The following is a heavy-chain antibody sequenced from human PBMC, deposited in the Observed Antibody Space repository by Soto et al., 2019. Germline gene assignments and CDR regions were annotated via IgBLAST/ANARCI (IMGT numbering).Heavy chain of an antibody. CDR1: GFTFSSYG. CDR2: VSYDGRNK. Sequence: QVQLVESGGGVVQPGTSLRLSCAASGFTFSSYGMHWVRQAPGKELEWVAVVSYDGRNKYYADAVRGRFTISRDNSESTLDLQMNSLRAEDTAVYYCAKQGDYGGLFEYWGRGTLVTVSS. D-gene: IGHD4-17*01. J-gene: IGHJ4*02. CDR3: AKQGDYGGLFEY. V-gene: IGHV3-30*18.